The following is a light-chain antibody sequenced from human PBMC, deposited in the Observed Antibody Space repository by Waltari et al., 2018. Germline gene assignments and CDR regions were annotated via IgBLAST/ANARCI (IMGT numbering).Light chain of an antibody. CDR1: QRVGTW. V-gene: IGKV1-5*03. CDR3: QQYSSFST. Sequence: DIQMTQSPSTRSASVGDRVTISCRASQRVGTWLAWYQQTPGKAPKLLIYMASSLESGVPSRFSGSGSGTEFTLTISSLQPDDFATYSCQQYSSFSTFGQGTKV. J-gene: IGKJ2*01. CDR2: MAS.